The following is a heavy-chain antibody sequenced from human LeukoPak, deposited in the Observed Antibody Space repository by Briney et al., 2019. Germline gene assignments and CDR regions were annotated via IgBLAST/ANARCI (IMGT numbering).Heavy chain of an antibody. Sequence: ASVKVSCKASGYSFSSYGMNWVRQAPGQGLEWMGWISAYNGNTNYAQKLQGRVTMTTDTSTSTAYMELRSLRSDDTAVYYCARAGVAAAGTVFDYWGQGTLVTVSS. V-gene: IGHV1-18*01. CDR3: ARAGVAAAGTVFDY. J-gene: IGHJ4*02. D-gene: IGHD6-13*01. CDR1: GYSFSSYG. CDR2: ISAYNGNT.